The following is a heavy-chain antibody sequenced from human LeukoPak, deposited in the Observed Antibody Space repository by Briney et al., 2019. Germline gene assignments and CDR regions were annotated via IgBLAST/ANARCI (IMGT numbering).Heavy chain of an antibody. CDR1: GFTFSSYS. J-gene: IGHJ6*03. V-gene: IGHV3-30*02. CDR3: AKDGNDSSGYYTLYYYYYYMDV. D-gene: IGHD3-22*01. CDR2: IRYDGSNK. Sequence: PGGPLRLSCAASGFTFSSYSMNWVRQAPGKGLEGVAFIRYDGSNKYYADSVKGRFTISRDNSKNTLYLQMNSLRAEDTAVYYCAKDGNDSSGYYTLYYYYYYMDVWGKGTTVTISS.